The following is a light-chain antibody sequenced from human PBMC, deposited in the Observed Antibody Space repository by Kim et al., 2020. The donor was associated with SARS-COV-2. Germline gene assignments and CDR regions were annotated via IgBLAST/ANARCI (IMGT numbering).Light chain of an antibody. J-gene: IGLJ3*02. Sequence: QSVLTQPPSASGTPGQRVTISCSGSNSNIGSNNVNWYQQLPGTAPKLLISGNNQRPSGVPDRFSGSKSGTSASLAISGLQSEDEADYYCATWDDSLNGWVFGGGTQLTVL. CDR1: NSNIGSNN. CDR3: ATWDDSLNGWV. V-gene: IGLV1-44*01. CDR2: GNN.